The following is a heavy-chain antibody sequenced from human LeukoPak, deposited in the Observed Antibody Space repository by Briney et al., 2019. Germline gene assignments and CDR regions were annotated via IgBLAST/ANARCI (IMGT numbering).Heavy chain of an antibody. Sequence: GGSLRLSCTASGFTFSIYAMSWVRQAPGKGLEWVSAISGSGGSTYYADSVKGRFTISRDNSKNTLYLQMNSLRAEDTAVYYCAKGGYGPDAFDIWGQGTMVTVSS. CDR1: GFTFSIYA. D-gene: IGHD5-12*01. J-gene: IGHJ3*02. CDR3: AKGGYGPDAFDI. CDR2: ISGSGGST. V-gene: IGHV3-23*01.